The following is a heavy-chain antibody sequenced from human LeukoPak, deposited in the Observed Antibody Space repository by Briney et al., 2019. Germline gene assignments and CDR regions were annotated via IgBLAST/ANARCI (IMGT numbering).Heavy chain of an antibody. D-gene: IGHD3-22*01. CDR1: GFTFSSYA. V-gene: IGHV3-23*01. CDR3: ASDPARDYYDSSGYFRWIDY. CDR2: ISGSGGTT. J-gene: IGHJ4*02. Sequence: GGSLRLSCAGSGFTFSSYAMTWVRQAPGKGLEWVSLISGSGGTTYYADSVKGRFTISRDNAKNSLYLQMSSLRAEDTAVYYCASDPARDYYDSSGYFRWIDYWGQGTLVTVSS.